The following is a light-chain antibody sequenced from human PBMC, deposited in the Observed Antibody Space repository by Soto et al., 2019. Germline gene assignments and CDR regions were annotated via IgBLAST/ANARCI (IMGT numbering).Light chain of an antibody. CDR2: SND. CDR1: SSNIGSNA. CDR3: SALDNRLYGPV. Sequence: QSVLTQPPSASGTPGQWVTISCSGSSSNIGSNAVNWYQHLPGTAPKLLIYSNDQRPSGVPDRFSGSKSGTSASLAISGRQSEDEADYCSALDNRLYGPVFGGGTKLTVL. J-gene: IGLJ3*02. V-gene: IGLV1-44*01.